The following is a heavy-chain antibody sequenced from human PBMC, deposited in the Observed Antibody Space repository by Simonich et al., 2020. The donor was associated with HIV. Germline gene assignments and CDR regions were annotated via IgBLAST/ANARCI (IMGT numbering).Heavy chain of an antibody. D-gene: IGHD3-22*01. J-gene: IGHJ4*02. CDR2: INHSVST. V-gene: IGHV4-34*01. CDR1: GASFNAYY. Sequence: QVQLQQWGAGLLKPSETLSLTCAVYGASFNAYYWSWSRQSPGKGLEWIGEINHSVSTKYKPSLKSRLTIAADTSKNQFSLKLNSVTAADTAVYYCVRRPIRGYYDGSGYGDYWGQGTLVTVSS. CDR3: VRRPIRGYYDGSGYGDY.